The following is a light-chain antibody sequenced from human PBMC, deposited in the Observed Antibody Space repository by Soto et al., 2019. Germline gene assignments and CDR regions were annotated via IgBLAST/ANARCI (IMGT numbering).Light chain of an antibody. J-gene: IGKJ5*01. V-gene: IGKV2-30*02. CDR1: QSLVHSDGIAY. CDR2: KVS. CDR3: MQGTHWPIP. Sequence: VQSQCPVSLPVTRGEPAYISWRSNQSLVHSDGIAYFSWFQQRPGRSPRRLIYKVSNRDSGVPARFSGSGSGTDFALKISRVEAEDVGVYYCMQGTHWPIPFGQVRRLAIK.